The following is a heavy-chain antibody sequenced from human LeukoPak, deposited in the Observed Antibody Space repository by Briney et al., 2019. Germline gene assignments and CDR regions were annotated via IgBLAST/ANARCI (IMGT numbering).Heavy chain of an antibody. Sequence: SETLSLTCTVSDSSITSYYWSWIRQPPGKGLEWLGYIYYSGSTNYNPSLKSRLTISVDTSKNQFSLKLSSVTAADTAVYYCARQYCSSTSCLPFDYWGQGTLVTVSS. D-gene: IGHD2-2*01. CDR2: IYYSGST. V-gene: IGHV4-59*12. CDR3: ARQYCSSTSCLPFDY. J-gene: IGHJ4*02. CDR1: DSSITSYY.